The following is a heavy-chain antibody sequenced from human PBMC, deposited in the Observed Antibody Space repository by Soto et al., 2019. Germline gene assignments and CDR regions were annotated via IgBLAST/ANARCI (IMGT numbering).Heavy chain of an antibody. D-gene: IGHD2-21*01. J-gene: IGHJ3*02. CDR3: ARDEVVIAMSRGDAFDI. CDR2: IYYSGST. Sequence: PSETLSLTCTVSGGSISSYYWSWIRQPPGKGLEWIGYIYYSGSTNYNPSLKSRVTISVDTSKNQFSLKLSSVTAADTAVYYCARDEVVIAMSRGDAFDIWGQGTMVTVSS. CDR1: GGSISSYY. V-gene: IGHV4-59*01.